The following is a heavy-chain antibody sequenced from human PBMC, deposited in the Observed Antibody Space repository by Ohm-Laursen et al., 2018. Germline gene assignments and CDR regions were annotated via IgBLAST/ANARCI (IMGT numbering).Heavy chain of an antibody. CDR3: ARGSSSGYTY. V-gene: IGHV3-48*01. CDR1: GFSFSTYN. J-gene: IGHJ4*02. Sequence: SLRLSCTASGFSFSTYNMNWVRQAPGKGLEWVSFIGSSSTPIYYTDSVKGRFTTSRDNAKNSLYLQMNSLRAEDTAVYYCARGSSSGYTYWGQGTLVTVSS. CDR2: IGSSSTPI. D-gene: IGHD3-22*01.